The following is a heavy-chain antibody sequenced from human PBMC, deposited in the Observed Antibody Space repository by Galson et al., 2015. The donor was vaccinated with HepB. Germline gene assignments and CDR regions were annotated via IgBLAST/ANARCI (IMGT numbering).Heavy chain of an antibody. V-gene: IGHV3-53*01. CDR2: IYSDGTT. CDR3: ARDILVIPSHTRLRPYYYYGMDV. CDR1: GFTVSDNY. J-gene: IGHJ6*02. Sequence: PRLSCAASGFTVSDNYLNWVRQAPGKGLEWVSVIYSDGTTYYTDSVKGRFTISGDKYENTLYLQMNSLRTEDTAVYYCARDILVIPSHTRLRPYYYYGMDVWGQGTTVIVSS. D-gene: IGHD2-21*01.